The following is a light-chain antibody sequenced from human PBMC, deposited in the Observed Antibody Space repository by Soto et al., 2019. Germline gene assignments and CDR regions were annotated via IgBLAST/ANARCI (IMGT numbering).Light chain of an antibody. CDR3: AVWDDSLNGRV. Sequence: QSVLTQPPSASGTTGRRVTISCSGGSSSIGANTVNWYQQLPGTAPKLLIYGHNQRPSGVPDRFSGSKSGTSASLAISGLQSEDEAIYYCAVWDDSLNGRVFGGGTKLTV. CDR2: GHN. CDR1: SSSIGANT. J-gene: IGLJ2*01. V-gene: IGLV1-44*01.